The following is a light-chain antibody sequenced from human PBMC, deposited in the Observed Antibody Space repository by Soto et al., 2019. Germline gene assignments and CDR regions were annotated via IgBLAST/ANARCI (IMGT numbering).Light chain of an antibody. V-gene: IGKV3-20*01. Sequence: EIVSTQSPGTLSLSPGERATLSCRASQSVSSSYLAWYQQKPGQAPRLLIYGASSRATSIPDRFSGSGSETDFTLTISRLEPEDFAVYYCQQYGSSSWTFGQGTKVEIK. CDR3: QQYGSSSWT. J-gene: IGKJ1*01. CDR2: GAS. CDR1: QSVSSSY.